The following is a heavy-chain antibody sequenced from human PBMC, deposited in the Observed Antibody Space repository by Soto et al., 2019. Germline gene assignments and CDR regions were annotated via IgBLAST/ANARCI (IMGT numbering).Heavy chain of an antibody. D-gene: IGHD3-16*01. Sequence: QVQLVQSGAEVKKPGASVKVSCKASGYTFTSYGISWVRQAPRQGLEWMGWINAYNGNTKYAQTLQGRVTMTTETSTSTSYMELRSLRSDDTAVYYCARDPALGGPFDYWGEGTLVTVSS. CDR2: INAYNGNT. CDR1: GYTFTSYG. J-gene: IGHJ4*02. V-gene: IGHV1-18*01. CDR3: ARDPALGGPFDY.